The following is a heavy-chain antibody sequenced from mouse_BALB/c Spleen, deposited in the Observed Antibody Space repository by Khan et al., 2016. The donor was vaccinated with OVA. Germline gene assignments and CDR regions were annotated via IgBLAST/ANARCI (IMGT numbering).Heavy chain of an antibody. V-gene: IGHV1-7*01. CDR1: GYTFINYW. CDR3: ARRGLRWDFDY. D-gene: IGHD1-1*01. Sequence: QVQLQQSGAELAKPGASVKMSCKASGYTFINYWILWVKQRPGQGLEWIGYINPSTGYTEYNQNFNDKATLTADKSSSTAYMQLSSLTSEDSAGYYCARRGLRWDFDYWGQGTTLTVSS. J-gene: IGHJ2*01. CDR2: INPSTGYT.